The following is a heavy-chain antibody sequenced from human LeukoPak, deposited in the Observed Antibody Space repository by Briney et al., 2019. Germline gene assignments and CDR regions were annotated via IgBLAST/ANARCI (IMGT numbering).Heavy chain of an antibody. CDR3: AREVRYSRYSSSPGFLDP. Sequence: SETLSLTCTVSGGSISSSSYYWGWIRQPPGKGLEWIGSIYYSGSTNYNPSLKSRVTISVDTSKNQFSLKLSSVTAADTAVYYCAREVRYSRYSSSPGFLDPWGQGTLVTVSS. D-gene: IGHD6-13*01. CDR1: GGSISSSSYY. CDR2: IYYSGST. V-gene: IGHV4-39*07. J-gene: IGHJ5*02.